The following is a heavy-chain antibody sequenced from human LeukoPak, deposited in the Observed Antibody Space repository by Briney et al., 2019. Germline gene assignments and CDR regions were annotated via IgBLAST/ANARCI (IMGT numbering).Heavy chain of an antibody. V-gene: IGHV3-30*02. CDR1: GFTFSSYG. CDR3: AKDIVVVTSGSNAFDI. Sequence: PGGSLRLSCAASGFTFSSYGMHWVRQAPGKGLEGVAFIRYDGSNKYYADSVNGRFTISRDNSKNTLYLQMNRLRAEDTAVYYCAKDIVVVTSGSNAFDIWGQGTTVTVSS. D-gene: IGHD2-21*02. CDR2: IRYDGSNK. J-gene: IGHJ3*02.